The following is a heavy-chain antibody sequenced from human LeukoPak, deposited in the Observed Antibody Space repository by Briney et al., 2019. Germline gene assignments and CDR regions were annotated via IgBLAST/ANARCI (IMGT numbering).Heavy chain of an antibody. CDR1: GGSISSYY. J-gene: IGHJ4*02. D-gene: IGHD3-16*01. V-gene: IGHV4-59*12. CDR3: ARYDFVARSLDS. CDR2: ISHSGST. Sequence: SETLSLTCTVSGGSISSYYWSWIRQPPGKGLEWIGEISHSGSTNYNPSLESRATMSVDTSKNQFSLNLSSMTAADTAVYYCARYDFVARSLDSWGQGTLVTVSS.